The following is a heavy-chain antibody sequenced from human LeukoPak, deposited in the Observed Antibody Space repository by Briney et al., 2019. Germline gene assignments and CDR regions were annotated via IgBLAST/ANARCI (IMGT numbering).Heavy chain of an antibody. CDR2: ISYDGSNK. V-gene: IGHV3-30-3*01. J-gene: IGHJ6*02. CDR3: ARDVAGYGMDV. Sequence: PGGSLRLSCAASGFTFSSYAMPWVRQAPGKGLEWVAVISYDGSNKYYADSVKGRFTISRDNSKNTLYLQMNSLRAEDTAVYYCARDVAGYGMDVWGQGTTVTVSS. D-gene: IGHD3-10*01. CDR1: GFTFSSYA.